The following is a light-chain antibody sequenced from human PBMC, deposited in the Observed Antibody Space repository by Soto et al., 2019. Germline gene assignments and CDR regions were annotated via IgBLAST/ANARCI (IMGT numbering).Light chain of an antibody. J-gene: IGLJ3*02. Sequence: QPVLTQPPSASGTPGQRVTISCSGSSSNIGSNPVNWYQQLPGTAPKLLIYSNNQRPSGVPDRFSGSKSGTSASLAISGLQSEDEADYYCAAWDDSLNGWVFGGGTKLTVL. CDR2: SNN. CDR3: AAWDDSLNGWV. V-gene: IGLV1-44*01. CDR1: SSNIGSNP.